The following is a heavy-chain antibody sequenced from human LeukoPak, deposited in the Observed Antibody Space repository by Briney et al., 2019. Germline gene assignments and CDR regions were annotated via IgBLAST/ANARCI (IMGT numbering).Heavy chain of an antibody. CDR1: GFTFSSYS. Sequence: GGSLRLSCAASGFTFSSYSMNWVRQAPGKGLEWVSSIGSSSSYIYYADSVKGRFTISRDNAKNSLYLQVNSLRAEDTAVYYCARVPAAVSDEYFQHWGQGTLVTVSS. CDR3: ARVPAAVSDEYFQH. V-gene: IGHV3-21*01. D-gene: IGHD2-15*01. J-gene: IGHJ1*01. CDR2: IGSSSSYI.